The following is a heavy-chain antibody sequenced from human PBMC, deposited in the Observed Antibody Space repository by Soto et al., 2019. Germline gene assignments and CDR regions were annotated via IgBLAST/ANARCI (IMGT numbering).Heavy chain of an antibody. CDR2: MNPNNGNT. J-gene: IGHJ4*02. D-gene: IGHD7-27*01. V-gene: IGHV1-8*01. CDR1: AYSNSIYL. Sequence: SRKTAAYSNSIYLVNRVRQATGQDFEWMGWMNPNNGNTAYAQKFQGRVTMTRDTSKSTAFMELSSLTSEDTAVYYCARGPRNWGVDYWGQGTLVTSPQ. CDR3: ARGPRNWGVDY.